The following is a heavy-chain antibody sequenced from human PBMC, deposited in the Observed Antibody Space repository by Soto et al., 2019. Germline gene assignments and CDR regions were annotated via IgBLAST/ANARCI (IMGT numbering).Heavy chain of an antibody. Sequence: PSETLSLTCTVSGGSISGSSYYWGWIRQPPGKGLEWIGSIYYSGSTYYNPSLKSRVTISVDTSKNQFSLKLSSVTAADTAVYYCACILTGYHDYWGQGTLVTVSS. V-gene: IGHV4-39*01. CDR3: ACILTGYHDY. CDR2: IYYSGST. J-gene: IGHJ4*02. D-gene: IGHD3-9*01. CDR1: GGSISGSSYY.